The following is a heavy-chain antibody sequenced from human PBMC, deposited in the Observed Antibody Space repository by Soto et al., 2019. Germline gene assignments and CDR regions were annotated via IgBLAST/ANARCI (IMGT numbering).Heavy chain of an antibody. CDR3: ARACSSNRCYAYPYYYGMEV. Sequence: NPXATLSLTCTVSGGSISSYYWNWIRQPAGKGLEWLGRIYTSGSTNYNPSLKSRVTMSVYTSKNQFSLKLSPVTAADTAVYYCARACSSNRCYAYPYYYGMEVWGQGTTVTVSS. CDR2: IYTSGST. CDR1: GGSISSYY. D-gene: IGHD2-2*01. V-gene: IGHV4-4*07. J-gene: IGHJ6*02.